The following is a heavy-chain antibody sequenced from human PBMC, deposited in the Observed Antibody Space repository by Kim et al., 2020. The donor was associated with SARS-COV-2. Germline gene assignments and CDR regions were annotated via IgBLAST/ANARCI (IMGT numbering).Heavy chain of an antibody. Sequence: SVKVSCKASGGTFSSYAISWVRQAPGQGLEWMGGIIPIFGTANYAQKFQGRVTITADESMSTAYMELSSLRSEDTAVYYCAHPTSGHYFDYWGQGTLVTVSS. CDR2: IIPIFGTA. J-gene: IGHJ4*02. D-gene: IGHD1-26*01. CDR1: GGTFSSYA. V-gene: IGHV1-69*13. CDR3: AHPTSGHYFDY.